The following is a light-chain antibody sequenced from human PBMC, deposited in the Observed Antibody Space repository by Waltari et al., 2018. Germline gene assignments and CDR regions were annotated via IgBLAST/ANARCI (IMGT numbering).Light chain of an antibody. J-gene: IGKJ4*01. CDR1: QSVSSN. V-gene: IGKV3-15*01. CDR3: QQYNSWPPVT. CDR2: GAS. Sequence: EIVMTQSPATLSVSPGERATLSCRASQSVSSNLAWYQQKPGQSTRLLIYGASTRATGIPARFSGSGSGTEFTLTISSLQSEDFAVYYCQQYNSWPPVTFGGGTKVEIK.